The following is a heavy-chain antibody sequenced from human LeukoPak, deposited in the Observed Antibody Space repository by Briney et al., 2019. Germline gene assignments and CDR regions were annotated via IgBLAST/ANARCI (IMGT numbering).Heavy chain of an antibody. CDR1: GGSISSGDYY. CDR2: IYYSGST. J-gene: IGHJ4*02. Sequence: SETLSLTCTVSGGSISSGDYYWSWIRQPPGRGLEWIGYIYYSGSTYYNPSLKSRVTISVDTSKNQFSLKLSSVTAADTAVYYCARDTRTRAGLYWGQGTLVTVSS. V-gene: IGHV4-31*03. D-gene: IGHD1-1*01. CDR3: ARDTRTRAGLY.